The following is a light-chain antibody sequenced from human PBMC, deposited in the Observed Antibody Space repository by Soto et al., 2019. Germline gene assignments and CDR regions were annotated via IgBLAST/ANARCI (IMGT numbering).Light chain of an antibody. V-gene: IGLV2-8*01. Sequence: AMTQPPSASWSPGQSVTISCTGTKNDIGVYDFVSWYQHHPGKAPRLIIYEVVQRPSGVPDRFSGSKSGNTSSLTASGLQAADEADYFCKSYAGSNTYGFGRGTKV. CDR2: EVV. J-gene: IGLJ1*01. CDR1: KNDIGVYDF. CDR3: KSYAGSNTYG.